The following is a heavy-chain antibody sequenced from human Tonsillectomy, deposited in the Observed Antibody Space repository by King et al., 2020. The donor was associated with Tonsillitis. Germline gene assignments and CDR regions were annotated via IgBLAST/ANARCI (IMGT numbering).Heavy chain of an antibody. D-gene: IGHD4-17*01. J-gene: IGHJ4*02. CDR1: GFTFSSYA. CDR3: AKDGEKRFPPEGYFDY. Sequence: VQLVASGGGLVQPGGSLILSCAASGFTFSSYAMNWVRQAPGKGLEWVACISGTGTSTYYADSVKGRFIISRDNSKNTLYLQMNSLRAEDTAVYFCAKDGEKRFPPEGYFDYWGQGTLVTVSS. CDR2: ISGTGTST. V-gene: IGHV3-23*04.